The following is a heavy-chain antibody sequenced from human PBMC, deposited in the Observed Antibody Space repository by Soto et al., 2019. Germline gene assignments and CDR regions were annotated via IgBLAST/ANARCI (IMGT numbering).Heavy chain of an antibody. Sequence: GESLKISCSASGFTFSSYAMHWVRQAPGKGLEYVSAISSNGGSTYYADSVKGRFTISRDXSXXXXXXXXXXXXAEDTXXXXCVVNSGYEFHLFNYWGQGTLVTVSS. J-gene: IGHJ4*02. D-gene: IGHD5-12*01. CDR1: GFTFSSYA. V-gene: IGHV3-64D*06. CDR3: VVNSGYEFHLFNY. CDR2: ISSNGGST.